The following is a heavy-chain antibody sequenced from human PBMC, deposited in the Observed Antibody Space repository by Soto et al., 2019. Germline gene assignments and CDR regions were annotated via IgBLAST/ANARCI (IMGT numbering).Heavy chain of an antibody. Sequence: LGESLKISCKGSGYSFTSFWIGWVRQMPGKGLEWMGTIFPGDSDTRYRPSFQGQVTMSADKSINTAYLQWSSLKASDTAMYYCARAGPARLFDYWGQGTLVTVSS. D-gene: IGHD2-2*01. CDR2: IFPGDSDT. CDR1: GYSFTSFW. J-gene: IGHJ4*02. V-gene: IGHV5-51*01. CDR3: ARAGPARLFDY.